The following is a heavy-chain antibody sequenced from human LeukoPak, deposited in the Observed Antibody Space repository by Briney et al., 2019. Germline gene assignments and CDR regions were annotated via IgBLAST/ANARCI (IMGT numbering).Heavy chain of an antibody. CDR3: ARAGSSSGLNWFDP. CDR1: GYTFTGYY. CDR2: INPNSGGT. Sequence: ASVKVSCKASGYTFTGYYMHWVRQAPGQGLEWMGWINPNSGGTNYAQKFQGRVTMTRDTSISTAYMELSRLRSDDTAVYYCARAGSSSGLNWFDPWGQGTLVTVSS. V-gene: IGHV1-2*02. D-gene: IGHD6-25*01. J-gene: IGHJ5*02.